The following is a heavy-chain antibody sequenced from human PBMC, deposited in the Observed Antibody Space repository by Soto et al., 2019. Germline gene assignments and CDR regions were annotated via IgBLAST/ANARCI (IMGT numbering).Heavy chain of an antibody. D-gene: IGHD2-21*02. J-gene: IGHJ4*02. V-gene: IGHV1-18*01. CDR2: ASPLSATT. Sequence: QAQLVQSGAEVKEPGASVKVSCKASGYTFTGYGITWVRQAPGQGLEWMGWASPLSATTNYAPKFQGRVTMTTDTSTNMAYVELRSLRSDDTAVYYCARGGTAEADFWGQGTLVTVS. CDR3: ARGGTAEADF. CDR1: GYTFTGYG.